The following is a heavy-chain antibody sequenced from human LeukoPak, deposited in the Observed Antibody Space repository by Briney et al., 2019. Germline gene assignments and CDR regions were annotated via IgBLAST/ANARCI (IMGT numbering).Heavy chain of an antibody. D-gene: IGHD6-6*01. CDR2: ISYDGSNK. CDR3: ARDRSIAARPNWFDP. CDR1: GFTFSSYG. V-gene: IGHV3-30*03. Sequence: GRSLRLSCAACGFTFSSYGMHWVRQAPGKGLKWVAVISYDGSNKYYADSVKGRLTISRDNAKNSLYLQMNSLRAEDTAVYYCARDRSIAARPNWFDPWGQGTLVTVSS. J-gene: IGHJ5*02.